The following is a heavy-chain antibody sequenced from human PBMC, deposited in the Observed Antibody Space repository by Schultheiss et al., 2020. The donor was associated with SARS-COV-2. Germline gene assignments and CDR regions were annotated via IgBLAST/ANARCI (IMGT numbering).Heavy chain of an antibody. Sequence: GGSLRLSCAASGFTFSSYSMNWVRQAPGKGLEWVSSISSSSSYIYYADSVKGRFTISRDNSKNTLYLQMNSLRAEDTAVYYCAKAESAGFGELLMDYWGQGTLVTVSS. J-gene: IGHJ4*02. CDR3: AKAESAGFGELLMDY. CDR2: ISSSSSYI. D-gene: IGHD3-10*01. V-gene: IGHV3-21*04. CDR1: GFTFSSYS.